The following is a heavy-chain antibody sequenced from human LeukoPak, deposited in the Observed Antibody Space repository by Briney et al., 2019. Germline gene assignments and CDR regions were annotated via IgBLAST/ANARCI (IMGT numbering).Heavy chain of an antibody. CDR1: GYTFTSYG. CDR2: ISAYNGNT. Sequence: ASVKVSCKASGYTFTSYGISWVRQAPGRGLEWMGWISAYNGNTNYAQKLQGRVTMTTDTSTSTAYMELRSLRSDDTAVYYCARYYGSGSYYGVYDYWGQGTLVTVSS. J-gene: IGHJ4*02. D-gene: IGHD3-10*01. V-gene: IGHV1-18*04. CDR3: ARYYGSGSYYGVYDY.